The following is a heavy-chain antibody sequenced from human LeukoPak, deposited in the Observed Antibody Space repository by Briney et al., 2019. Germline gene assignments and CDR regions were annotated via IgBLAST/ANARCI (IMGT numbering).Heavy chain of an antibody. D-gene: IGHD3-10*01. CDR3: ARLGGQAPRYYGSGSYPIDY. J-gene: IGHJ4*02. V-gene: IGHV4-4*07. Sequence: PSETLSLTCTVSGGSISSYFWSWIRQPAGKGLEWIGRIYTSGSTNYNPSFKSRVTISVDTSKNQFSLKLSSVTAADTAVYYCARLGGQAPRYYGSGSYPIDYWGQGTLVTVSS. CDR2: IYTSGST. CDR1: GGSISSYF.